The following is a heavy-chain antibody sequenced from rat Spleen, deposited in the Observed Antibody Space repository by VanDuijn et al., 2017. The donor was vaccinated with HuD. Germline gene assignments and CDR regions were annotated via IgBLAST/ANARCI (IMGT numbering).Heavy chain of an antibody. CDR2: ISYDGGST. CDR3: ARQDGSYPP. CDR1: GFTFSNYD. V-gene: IGHV5S23*01. Sequence: EVQLVESGGGLVQPGGSLKLSCAASGFTFSNYDMAWVRQAPTKGLEWVAYISYDGGSTYYRDSVKGRFTISRDNAKSILYLQMDSLRSEDTATYYCARQDGSYPPWGQGVMVTVSS. J-gene: IGHJ2*01. D-gene: IGHD1-2*01.